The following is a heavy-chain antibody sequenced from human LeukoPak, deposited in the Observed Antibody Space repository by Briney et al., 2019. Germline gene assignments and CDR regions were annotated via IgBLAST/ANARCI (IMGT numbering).Heavy chain of an antibody. V-gene: IGHV3-9*01. J-gene: IGHJ3*01. CDR3: AKDLAVGTTPRVYAFDV. CDR1: GFTFYDYA. CDR2: VKRDSTTI. D-gene: IGHD1-26*01. Sequence: PGRSLTLSCAASGFTFYDYAMHWVRQVPGKGLEWVGGVKRDSTTIAYGDSVKGRFTIFRDNARNSLYLQMDSLRTEDTALYYCAKDLAVGTTPRVYAFDVWGQGTMVTVS.